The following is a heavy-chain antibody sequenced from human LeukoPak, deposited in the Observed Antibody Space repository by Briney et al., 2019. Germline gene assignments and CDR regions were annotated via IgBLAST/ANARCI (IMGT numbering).Heavy chain of an antibody. CDR2: ISGSGGGT. Sequence: GGSLRLSCAASGFTFSTYAMSWVRQAPGKGLEWVSAISGSGGGTYYAVSVKGRFTISRDNPKNTLYLQMHSLGAKDMAVYYGAKAPGIAAPGSWFDPGGQETLVTLS. CDR3: AKAPGIAAPGSWFDP. D-gene: IGHD6-13*01. V-gene: IGHV3-23*01. CDR1: GFTFSTYA. J-gene: IGHJ5*02.